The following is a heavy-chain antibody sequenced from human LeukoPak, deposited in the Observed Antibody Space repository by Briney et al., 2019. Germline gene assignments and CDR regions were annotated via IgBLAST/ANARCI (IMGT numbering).Heavy chain of an antibody. Sequence: ASVKLSCKASGYTCTSYGISWVRKAPGQGLEWIGWISAYNGNTHYAHKVQGRARMTTDTSTSTAYMELRSRRSDDAAVYYCARDVGDGYYPWGRETLVSVSS. CDR3: ARDVGDGYYP. D-gene: IGHD5-24*01. V-gene: IGHV1-18*01. CDR1: GYTCTSYG. CDR2: ISAYNGNT. J-gene: IGHJ4*02.